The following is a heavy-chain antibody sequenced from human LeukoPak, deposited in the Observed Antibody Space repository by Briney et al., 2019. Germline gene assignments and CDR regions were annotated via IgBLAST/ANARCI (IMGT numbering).Heavy chain of an antibody. J-gene: IGHJ5*02. Sequence: PGGSLRLSCAASGITFSTYAMTWVRQAPGKGLEWVSTISGSGASTYYADSVKGRFSLSRDNAKNSLYLQMNSLRAEDTAVYYCARDPSSGWYLKGWFDPWGQGTLVTVSS. D-gene: IGHD6-19*01. CDR3: ARDPSSGWYLKGWFDP. V-gene: IGHV3-23*01. CDR2: ISGSGAST. CDR1: GITFSTYA.